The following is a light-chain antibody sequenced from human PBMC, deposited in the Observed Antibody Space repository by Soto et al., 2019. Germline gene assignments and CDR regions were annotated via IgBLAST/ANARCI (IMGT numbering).Light chain of an antibody. CDR2: DVT. CDR1: SSDVGGYNF. Sequence: QSVLTQPAPVSGSPGQSITISCTGTSSDVGGYNFVSWYQQHPGKAPKLLLYDVTDRPSGVSYRFSGSKSGNTASLTISGLQAADEADYFCSSFTSSMTNVFGSGTKVTVL. J-gene: IGLJ1*01. CDR3: SSFTSSMTNV. V-gene: IGLV2-14*01.